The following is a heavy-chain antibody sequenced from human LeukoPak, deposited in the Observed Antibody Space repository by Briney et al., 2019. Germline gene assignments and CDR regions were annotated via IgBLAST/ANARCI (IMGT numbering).Heavy chain of an antibody. Sequence: GGSLKLSCAASGFTFSGSAMHWVRQASGKGLEWVGRIRSKANSYATAYAASVKGRFTIFRGNSKNTLYLQMGSLRAEDMAVYYCARALRSGYYDYWGQGTLVTVSS. D-gene: IGHD3-22*01. CDR1: GFTFSGSA. V-gene: IGHV3-73*01. CDR2: IRSKANSYAT. J-gene: IGHJ4*02. CDR3: ARALRSGYYDY.